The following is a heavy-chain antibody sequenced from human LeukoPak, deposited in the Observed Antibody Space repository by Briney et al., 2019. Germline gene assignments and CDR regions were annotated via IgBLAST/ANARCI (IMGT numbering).Heavy chain of an antibody. D-gene: IGHD3-9*01. CDR2: TYYRSKWYS. Sequence: PSQTLSLTCAISGDSVSSNRAAWNWIRQSPSRGLEWPGRTYYRSKWYSDYAVSVKARITIIPDTSKNHFSLHLDSVTPEDTAVYFCTRVVEYYDILTGSPKGDNYFDSWGQGTLVTVSS. V-gene: IGHV6-1*01. CDR3: TRVVEYYDILTGSPKGDNYFDS. CDR1: GDSVSSNRAA. J-gene: IGHJ4*02.